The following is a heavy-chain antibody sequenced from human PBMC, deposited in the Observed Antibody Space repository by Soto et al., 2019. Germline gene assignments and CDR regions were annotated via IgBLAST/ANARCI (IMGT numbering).Heavy chain of an antibody. J-gene: IGHJ4*02. V-gene: IGHV3-30*18. CDR1: GFTFSTYG. Sequence: QVQLVESGGGVVQPGRSLRLSCAASGFTFSTYGIHWVRQAPGKGLEWVAVISYDGSNTYYADSVKGRFTISRDNSKNTLYLQMNSLRAEDTAVYYCAKDGNVYSSGWYVPSLDYWGQGTLVTVSS. D-gene: IGHD6-19*01. CDR3: AKDGNVYSSGWYVPSLDY. CDR2: ISYDGSNT.